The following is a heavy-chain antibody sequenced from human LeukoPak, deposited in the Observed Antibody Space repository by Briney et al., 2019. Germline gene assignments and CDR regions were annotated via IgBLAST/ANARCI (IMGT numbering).Heavy chain of an antibody. J-gene: IGHJ4*02. CDR1: GFTFSSYA. V-gene: IGHV3-30*04. CDR3: ARGGSSGCFDY. CDR2: ISYDGSNK. D-gene: IGHD6-19*01. Sequence: GGSLRLSCAASGFTFSSYAMHWVRQAPGKGLEWVAVISYDGSNKYYADSVKGRFTISRDNSKNTLYLQMNSLSAEDTAVYYCARGGSSGCFDYWGQGTLVTVSS.